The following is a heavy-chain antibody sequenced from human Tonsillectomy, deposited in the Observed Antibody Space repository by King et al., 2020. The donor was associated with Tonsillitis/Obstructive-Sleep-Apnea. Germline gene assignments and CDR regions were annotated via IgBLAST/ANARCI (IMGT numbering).Heavy chain of an antibody. D-gene: IGHD3-22*01. V-gene: IGHV4-39*01. Sequence: QLQESGPGLVKPSETLSLTCTVSGGSISSSSYYWGWIRQPPGKGLEWIGSIYYSGSTYYNPSLKSRVTISVDPSKNQFSLKLSSVTAADTAVYYCAITMIVVVTGNYFDYWGQGTLVTVSS. J-gene: IGHJ4*02. CDR2: IYYSGST. CDR3: AITMIVVVTGNYFDY. CDR1: GGSISSSSYY.